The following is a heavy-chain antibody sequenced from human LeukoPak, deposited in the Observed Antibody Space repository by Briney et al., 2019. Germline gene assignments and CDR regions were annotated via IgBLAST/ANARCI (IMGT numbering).Heavy chain of an antibody. V-gene: IGHV4-39*07. J-gene: IGHJ6*02. CDR3: APSRGGIFPYGMDV. CDR1: GGSISSSSYY. CDR2: IYYSGST. D-gene: IGHD3-10*01. Sequence: SETLSLTCTVSGGSISSSSYYWGWIRQPPGKGLEWIGSIYYSGSTYYNPSLKSRVTISVDTSKNQFSLKLSSVTAADTAVYYCAPSRGGIFPYGMDVWGQGTTVTVSS.